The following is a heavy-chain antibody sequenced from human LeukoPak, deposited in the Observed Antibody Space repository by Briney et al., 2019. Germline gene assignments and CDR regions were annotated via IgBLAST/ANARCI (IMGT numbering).Heavy chain of an antibody. Sequence: RAGGSLRLSCAASGFTFSRYSMNWVRQAPGKGLEWIGEINHSGSTNYNPSLKSRVTISVDTSKNQFSLKLSSVTAADTAVYYCARGGTFDYWGQGTLVTVSS. J-gene: IGHJ4*02. V-gene: IGHV4-34*01. CDR3: ARGGTFDY. CDR1: GFTFSRYS. D-gene: IGHD3-10*01. CDR2: INHSGST.